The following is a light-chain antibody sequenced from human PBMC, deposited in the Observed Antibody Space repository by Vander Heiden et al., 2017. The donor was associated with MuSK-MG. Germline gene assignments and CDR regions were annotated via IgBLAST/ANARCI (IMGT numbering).Light chain of an antibody. CDR2: GAS. J-gene: IGKJ2*01. CDR1: QSVTSR. Sequence: EIVMTQSPATLSVSPGARATLSCRASQSVTSRLAWFRQKPGQAPRLLVYGASTRATGIPARFSGSGSGTEFTLTISSLQSEDFAVYYCQQYNNWPYTFGQGTKLEIE. V-gene: IGKV3D-15*01. CDR3: QQYNNWPYT.